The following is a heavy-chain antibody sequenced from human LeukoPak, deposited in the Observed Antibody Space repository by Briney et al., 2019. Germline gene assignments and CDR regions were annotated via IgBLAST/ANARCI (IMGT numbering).Heavy chain of an antibody. V-gene: IGHV1-18*01. Sequence: GASVKVSCKASGYTFTSYGISWVRQAPGQGLEWMGWISAYNGNTNYAQKLQGRVTMTTDTSTSTAYMELRSLRSDDTAVYYCARDKGPRKSYYSMDVWGQGTTVTVSS. CDR2: ISAYNGNT. J-gene: IGHJ6*02. CDR1: GYTFTSYG. CDR3: ARDKGPRKSYYSMDV.